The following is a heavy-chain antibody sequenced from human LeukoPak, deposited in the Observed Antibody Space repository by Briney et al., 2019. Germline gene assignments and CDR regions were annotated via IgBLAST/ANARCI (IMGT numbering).Heavy chain of an antibody. J-gene: IGHJ6*02. Sequence: GGSRRPSCEASGFSFSTYWMIWFPQPPGKGLEWVALINPDGTERYYADSVKGRFTIPRDNAKNSLDLQMDSLRAEDTAMYSCARDLAAVPGPRMDVWGQGTTVTVSS. V-gene: IGHV3-7*03. D-gene: IGHD6-19*01. CDR1: GFSFSTYW. CDR3: ARDLAAVPGPRMDV. CDR2: INPDGTER.